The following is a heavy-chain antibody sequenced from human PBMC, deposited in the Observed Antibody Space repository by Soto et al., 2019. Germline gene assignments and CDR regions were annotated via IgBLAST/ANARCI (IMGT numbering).Heavy chain of an antibody. J-gene: IGHJ4*02. CDR2: INHSGST. Sequence: SETLSLTCAVYGGSFSGYYWSWIRQPPGKGLEWIGEINHSGSTNYNPSLKSRVTISVDTSKNQFSLKLSSVTAADTAVYYCARGRLLTYYGSGSYYNWFDYWGQGTLVTVS. V-gene: IGHV4-34*01. D-gene: IGHD3-10*01. CDR1: GGSFSGYY. CDR3: ARGRLLTYYGSGSYYNWFDY.